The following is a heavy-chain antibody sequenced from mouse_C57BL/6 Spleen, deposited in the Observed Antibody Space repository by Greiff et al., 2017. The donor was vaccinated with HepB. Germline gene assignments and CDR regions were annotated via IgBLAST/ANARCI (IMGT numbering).Heavy chain of an antibody. CDR2: INPSSGYT. Sequence: QVHVKQSGAELAKPGASVKLSCKASGYTFTSYWMHWVQQRPGQGLEWIGYINPSSGYTKYNQKFKDKATLTADKSSSTASMQLSSLTYEDSAVYYCANYDGPSWFAYWGQGTLVTVSA. D-gene: IGHD2-4*01. CDR1: GYTFTSYW. CDR3: ANYDGPSWFAY. J-gene: IGHJ3*01. V-gene: IGHV1-7*01.